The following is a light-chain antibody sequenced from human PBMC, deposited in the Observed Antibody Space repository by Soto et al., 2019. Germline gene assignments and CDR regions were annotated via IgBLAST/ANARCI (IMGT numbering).Light chain of an antibody. Sequence: DFQMTQSPSSLSASVGDRVTITCRASQAISDHLAWYQHKPGKVPKLLIYEASTLQSGVPSRFSGGGSGTDFTLTISSPQPEDVATYYCQKYNRTPRTFGQGTKVELK. CDR3: QKYNRTPRT. CDR2: EAS. J-gene: IGKJ1*01. CDR1: QAISDH. V-gene: IGKV1-27*01.